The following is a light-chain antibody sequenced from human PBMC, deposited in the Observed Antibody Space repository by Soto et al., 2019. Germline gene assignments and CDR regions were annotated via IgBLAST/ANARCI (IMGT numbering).Light chain of an antibody. Sequence: QSALTQPASVSGSPGQSITISCTGMSSDVGTYNLVSWYQQHPDKSPQLMIYEVTTRPSGVSYRFSGSKSVDTDSLTISGLQTEDEADYYCCSYAGRSHYVFGTGTKLTV. CDR1: SSDVGTYNL. V-gene: IGLV2-23*02. CDR2: EVT. CDR3: CSYAGRSHYV. J-gene: IGLJ1*01.